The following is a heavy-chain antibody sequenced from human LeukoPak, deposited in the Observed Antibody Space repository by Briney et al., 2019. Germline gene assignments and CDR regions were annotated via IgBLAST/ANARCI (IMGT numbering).Heavy chain of an antibody. Sequence: SETLSLTCTVSGYSISSGYYWGWIRQPPGKGLEWIGSIYHSGSTYYNPSLKGRVTISVDTSKNQFSLKLSSVTAADTAVYYCARTVDTAYYFDYWGQGTLVTVSS. D-gene: IGHD5-18*01. V-gene: IGHV4-38-2*02. CDR1: GYSISSGYY. CDR3: ARTVDTAYYFDY. CDR2: IYHSGST. J-gene: IGHJ4*02.